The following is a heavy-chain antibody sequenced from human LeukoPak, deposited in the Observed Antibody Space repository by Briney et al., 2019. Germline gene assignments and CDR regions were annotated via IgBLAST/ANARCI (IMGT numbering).Heavy chain of an antibody. CDR3: AKDFHLPGPHQLLSSHYFDY. CDR2: IRYDGSNK. Sequence: PGGSLRLSCAASGFTFSSYGMHWVRQAPGKGLEWVAFIRYDGSNKYYADSVKGRFTISRDNSKNTLYLQMNSLRAEDTAVYYCAKDFHLPGPHQLLSSHYFDYWGQGTLVTVSS. V-gene: IGHV3-30*02. J-gene: IGHJ4*02. CDR1: GFTFSSYG. D-gene: IGHD2-2*01.